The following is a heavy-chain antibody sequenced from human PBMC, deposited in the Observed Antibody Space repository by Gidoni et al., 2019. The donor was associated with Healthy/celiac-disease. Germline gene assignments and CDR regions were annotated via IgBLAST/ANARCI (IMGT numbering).Heavy chain of an antibody. D-gene: IGHD3-9*01. CDR2: ISPTGGST. CDR3: ARSPELRYFDWDY. CDR1: GNTFTSYS. V-gene: IGHV1-46*01. Sequence: QVHLVQSGAEVKNPGASVKVSCKASGNTFTSYSMHWVRQAPGQGLEWMGLISPTGGSTSYAQKCQGRATMTRDTSTSTVYMELSSLRSEDTAVYYCARSPELRYFDWDYWGQGTLVTVSS. J-gene: IGHJ4*02.